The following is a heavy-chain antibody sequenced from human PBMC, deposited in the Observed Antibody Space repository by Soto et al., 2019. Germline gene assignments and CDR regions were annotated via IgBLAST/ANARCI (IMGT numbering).Heavy chain of an antibody. D-gene: IGHD3-3*01. CDR1: GASISNGGYS. CDR2: IFHTGDT. Sequence: QMQLQESGSGLVKPSETLSLTCAVSGASISNGGYSWNWIRQPPGKGLEWVGYIFHTGDTYYHPSLQSRVSMSVDKSKNVFSLKLTSVTAADTAVYYCARVDYKFLGHDAFDVWGQGAMVTVSS. V-gene: IGHV4-30-2*01. J-gene: IGHJ3*01. CDR3: ARVDYKFLGHDAFDV.